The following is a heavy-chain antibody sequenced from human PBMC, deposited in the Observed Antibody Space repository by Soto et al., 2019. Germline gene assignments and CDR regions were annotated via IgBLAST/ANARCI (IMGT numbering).Heavy chain of an antibody. CDR3: ARPLEQWQLGFGMDV. CDR1: GFTLSTYG. Sequence: GGSLRLSCAASGFTLSTYGMHWVRQAPGKGLEWVAVVWYDGSKKYYADSVKGRFTVSRDNSKNTLYLQMNSLRAEDTAVYYCARPLEQWQLGFGMDVWGQGSPVTVSS. J-gene: IGHJ6*01. CDR2: VWYDGSKK. D-gene: IGHD6-19*01. V-gene: IGHV3-33*01.